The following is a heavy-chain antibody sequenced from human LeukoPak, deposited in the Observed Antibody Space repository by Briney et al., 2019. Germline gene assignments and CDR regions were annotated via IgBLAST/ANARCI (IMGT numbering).Heavy chain of an antibody. CDR1: GFTVSSNY. V-gene: IGHV3-53*01. Sequence: AGGSLRLSCAASGFTVSSNYMSWVRQAPGKGLEWVSVIYSGGSTYYAGSVKGRFTISRDNSKNTLYLQMNSLRAEDTAVYYCARDGDGSGWHPFDYWGQGTLVTVSS. J-gene: IGHJ4*02. D-gene: IGHD6-19*01. CDR2: IYSGGST. CDR3: ARDGDGSGWHPFDY.